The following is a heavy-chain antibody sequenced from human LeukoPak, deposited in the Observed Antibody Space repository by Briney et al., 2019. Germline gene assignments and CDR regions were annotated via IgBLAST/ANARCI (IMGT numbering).Heavy chain of an antibody. J-gene: IGHJ4*02. V-gene: IGHV3-23*01. D-gene: IGHD3-22*01. CDR1: GFTFGSYA. CDR2: ISGSGGST. CDR3: AKDPNYYDSSGYYHGGDYFDY. Sequence: PGGSLRLSCAASGFTFGSYAMSWVRQAPGKGLEWVSAISGSGGSTYYADSVKGRFTIPRDNSKNTLYLQMNSLRAEDTAVYYCAKDPNYYDSSGYYHGGDYFDYWGQGTLVTVSS.